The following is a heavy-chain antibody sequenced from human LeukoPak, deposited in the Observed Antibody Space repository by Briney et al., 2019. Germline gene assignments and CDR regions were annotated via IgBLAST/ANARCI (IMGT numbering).Heavy chain of an antibody. J-gene: IGHJ4*02. CDR2: IYYSGST. CDR3: AYGTSYYYDSSGYYFDY. CDR1: GGSLSSGDYY. V-gene: IGHV4-30-4*01. Sequence: SETLSLTCTVSGGSLSSGDYYWSWIRQPPGKGLEWIGYIYYSGSTYYNPSLRSRITISVDTSKNQFSLKLSSVTAADTAVYYCAYGTSYYYDSSGYYFDYWGQGTLVTVSS. D-gene: IGHD3-22*01.